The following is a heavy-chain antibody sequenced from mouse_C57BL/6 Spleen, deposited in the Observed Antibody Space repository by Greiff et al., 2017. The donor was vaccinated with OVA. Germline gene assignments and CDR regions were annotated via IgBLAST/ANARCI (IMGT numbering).Heavy chain of an antibody. J-gene: IGHJ2*01. D-gene: IGHD2-3*01. Sequence: EVMLVESGEGLVKPGGSLKLSCAASGFTFSSYAMSWVRQTPEKRLEWVAYISSGGDYIYYADTVKGRFTISRDNARNTLYLQMSSLKSEDTAMYYCTRDGGWLPYFDYWGQGTTLTVSS. V-gene: IGHV5-9-1*02. CDR3: TRDGGWLPYFDY. CDR1: GFTFSSYA. CDR2: ISSGGDYI.